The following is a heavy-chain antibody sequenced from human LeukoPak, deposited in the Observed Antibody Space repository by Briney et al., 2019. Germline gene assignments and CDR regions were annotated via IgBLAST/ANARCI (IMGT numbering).Heavy chain of an antibody. J-gene: IGHJ4*02. CDR2: INPSGGST. Sequence: ASVKVSCKASGYTFASYYIDWVRQAPGQGLEWMGVINPSGGSTRYAQKFQGRVTMTGDPSTRTVYMELSSLTSDDTAVYYCARGTTDDYWGQGTPVTVSS. D-gene: IGHD1-1*01. CDR3: ARGTTDDY. CDR1: GYTFASYY. V-gene: IGHV1-46*01.